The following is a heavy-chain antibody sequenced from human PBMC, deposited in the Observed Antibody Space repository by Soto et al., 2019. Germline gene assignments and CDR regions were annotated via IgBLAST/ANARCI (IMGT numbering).Heavy chain of an antibody. CDR3: ARVDLGSYDYSLDY. CDR2: IYYSGST. V-gene: IGHV4-30-4*08. CDR1: GGSISSVGHY. D-gene: IGHD4-4*01. J-gene: IGHJ4*02. Sequence: KAWETLSLTCSVSGGSISSVGHYWTWIRQQPGKGLEWIGYIYYSGSTYYNPSLKSRVTISVDMSKNQFSLKLSSVTAADTAVYYCARVDLGSYDYSLDYWGQGTLVTVSS.